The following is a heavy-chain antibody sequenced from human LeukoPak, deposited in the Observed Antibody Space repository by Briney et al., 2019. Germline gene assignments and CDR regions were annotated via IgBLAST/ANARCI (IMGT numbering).Heavy chain of an antibody. CDR1: GFTFSSYS. D-gene: IGHD2-15*01. V-gene: IGHV3-21*01. Sequence: PGGSLRLSCAASGFTFSSYSMNWVRQAPGKALEWVSSISSSSSYIYYADSVKGRFTISRDNAKNSLYLQMNSLRAEDTAVYYCARIGLYCSGGSCFDYWGQGTLVTVSS. J-gene: IGHJ4*02. CDR2: ISSSSSYI. CDR3: ARIGLYCSGGSCFDY.